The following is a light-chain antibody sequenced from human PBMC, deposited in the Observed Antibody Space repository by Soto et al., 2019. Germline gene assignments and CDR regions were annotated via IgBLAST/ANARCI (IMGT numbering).Light chain of an antibody. V-gene: IGLV1-44*01. CDR2: SNN. Sequence: QSVLTQPPSAFGTPGQRVTISCSGSTSNIGSNTVNWYQQLPGTAPKLLIYSNNQRPSGVPGRFSGSKSGTSASLAISGLQSEDEADYYCAAWDDSLNGRVFGTGTKVTVL. J-gene: IGLJ1*01. CDR3: AAWDDSLNGRV. CDR1: TSNIGSNT.